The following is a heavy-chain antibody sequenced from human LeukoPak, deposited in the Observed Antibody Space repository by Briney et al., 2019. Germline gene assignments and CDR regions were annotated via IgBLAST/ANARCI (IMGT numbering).Heavy chain of an antibody. D-gene: IGHD1-1*01. V-gene: IGHV3-23*01. CDR3: AKPPYNWNDNDAFDI. CDR1: GFTFSSYA. CDR2: VSGSGGTT. J-gene: IGHJ3*02. Sequence: GGSLRLSCAASGFTFSSYAMSWVRQAPGKGLEWVSGVSGSGGTTYYVDSVKGRFTISRDNSKNTLYLQMNSLRAEDTAVYYCAKPPYNWNDNDAFDIWGQGTMVTVSS.